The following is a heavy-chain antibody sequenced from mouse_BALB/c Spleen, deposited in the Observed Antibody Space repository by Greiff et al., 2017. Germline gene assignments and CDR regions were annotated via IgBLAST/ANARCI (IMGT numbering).Heavy chain of an antibody. D-gene: IGHD4-1*01. V-gene: IGHV1-14*01. J-gene: IGHJ2*01. CDR2: INPYNGGT. CDR1: GYTFTSYV. Sequence: VHVKQSGPELVKPGASVKMSCKASGYTFTSYVMHWVKQKPGQGLEWIGYINPYNGGTSYNQKFKGKATLTVDKSSSTAYMELLSLTSEDSAVYYCARWTLGADYWGQGTTLTVSS. CDR3: ARWTLGADY.